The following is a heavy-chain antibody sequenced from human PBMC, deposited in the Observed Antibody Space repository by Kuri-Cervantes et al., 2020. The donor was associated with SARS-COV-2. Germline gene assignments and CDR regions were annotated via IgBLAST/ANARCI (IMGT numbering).Heavy chain of an antibody. CDR2: IYYSGST. J-gene: IGHJ5*02. Sequence: GSLRLSCTVSGGSLRSGDYYWTWVRQPPGKGLEWIGYIYYSGSTNYNPSLKSRVTISVDTSKNQFSLKLSSVTAADTAVYYCARDLDLGYFDWYPGGFDPWGQGTLVTVSS. D-gene: IGHD3-9*01. CDR1: GGSLRSGDYY. V-gene: IGHV4-61*08. CDR3: ARDLDLGYFDWYPGGFDP.